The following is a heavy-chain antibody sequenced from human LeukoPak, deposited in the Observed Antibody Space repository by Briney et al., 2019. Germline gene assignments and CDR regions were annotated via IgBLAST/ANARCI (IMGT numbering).Heavy chain of an antibody. V-gene: IGHV4-34*01. CDR2: INHSGST. D-gene: IGHD6-19*01. Sequence: PSETLSLTCAVYGGSFSGYYWSWIRQPPGKGLEWIGEINHSGSTNYNPSLKSRVTISVDTSKNQFSLKLSSVTAADTAVYYCARVRAVAGTPDAFDIWGQGTMVTVSS. CDR3: ARVRAVAGTPDAFDI. J-gene: IGHJ3*02. CDR1: GGSFSGYY.